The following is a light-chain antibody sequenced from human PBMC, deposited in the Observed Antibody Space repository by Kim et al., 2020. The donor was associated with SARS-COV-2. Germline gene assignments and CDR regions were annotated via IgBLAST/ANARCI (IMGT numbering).Light chain of an antibody. Sequence: SVQLTCTLSSEYKTYAIAWHQQLPETGPRYLMNVDSDGSHTRGDGIPDRFSGSSSGAERYLTISSLQPEDEADYYCLTWGPGIRVFGGGTQLTVL. CDR1: SEYKTYA. CDR2: VDSDGSH. J-gene: IGLJ2*01. CDR3: LTWGPGIRV. V-gene: IGLV4-69*01.